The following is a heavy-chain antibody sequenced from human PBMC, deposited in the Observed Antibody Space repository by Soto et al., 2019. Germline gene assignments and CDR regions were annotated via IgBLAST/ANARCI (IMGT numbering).Heavy chain of an antibody. D-gene: IGHD3-9*01. Sequence: PGGPLRLPCAAAGFTFISFCRSWVTKPQGKGLEWLANIKQDGSEKYYVDSVKGRFTISRDNAKNSLYLQMNSLRAEDTAVYYCARELAYYDILTGYYVYYYYGMDVWGQGTTVTVSS. CDR2: IKQDGSEK. CDR3: ARELAYYDILTGYYVYYYYGMDV. J-gene: IGHJ6*02. CDR1: GFTFISFC. V-gene: IGHV3-7*01.